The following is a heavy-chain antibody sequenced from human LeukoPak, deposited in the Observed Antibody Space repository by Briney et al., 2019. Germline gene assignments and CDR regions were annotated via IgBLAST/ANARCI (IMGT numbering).Heavy chain of an antibody. CDR3: ARDRLGMSPDY. J-gene: IGHJ4*02. CDR2: IHYSGGT. V-gene: IGHV4-61*01. D-gene: IGHD3-10*01. CDR1: GGSVSSGNSY. Sequence: SETLSLTCTVSGGSVSSGNSYWTWIRQPPGKGLEWIGYIHYSGGTNYNPSLESRVTMSVDTSKNQFSLKLSSMTAADTAVYYCARDRLGMSPDYWGQGTLVTASS.